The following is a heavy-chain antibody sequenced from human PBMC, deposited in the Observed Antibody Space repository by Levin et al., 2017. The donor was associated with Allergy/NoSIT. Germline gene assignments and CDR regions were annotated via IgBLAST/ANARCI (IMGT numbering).Heavy chain of an antibody. J-gene: IGHJ5*02. D-gene: IGHD2-21*02. Sequence: PWGSLRLSCAASGFTFSSYAMSWVRQAPGKGLEWVSAISGSGGSTYYADSVKGRFTISRDNSKNTLYLQMNSLRAEDTAVYYCAKGQHIVVVTAIRGRGNWFDPCGGGNLVTDS. CDR1: GFTFSSYA. V-gene: IGHV3-23*01. CDR3: AKGQHIVVVTAIRGRGNWFDP. CDR2: ISGSGGST.